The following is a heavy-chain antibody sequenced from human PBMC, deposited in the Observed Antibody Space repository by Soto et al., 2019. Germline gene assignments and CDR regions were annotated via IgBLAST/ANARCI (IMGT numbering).Heavy chain of an antibody. D-gene: IGHD2-15*01. J-gene: IGHJ4*02. CDR2: ISYDGSNK. V-gene: IGHV3-30-3*01. Sequence: VQLVESGGGVVQPGRSLRLSCAASGFTFSSYAMHWVRQAPGKGLEWVAVISYDGSNKYYADSVKGRFTISRDNSKNTLYLQMNSLRAEDTAVYYCARDPPTANCSGGSCYGYWGQGTLVTVSS. CDR1: GFTFSSYA. CDR3: ARDPPTANCSGGSCYGY.